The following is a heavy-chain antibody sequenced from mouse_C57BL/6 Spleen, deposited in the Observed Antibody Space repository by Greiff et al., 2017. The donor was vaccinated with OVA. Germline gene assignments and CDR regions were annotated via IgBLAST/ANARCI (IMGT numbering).Heavy chain of an antibody. J-gene: IGHJ2*01. CDR3: ARLSSWDY. V-gene: IGHV1-85*01. Sequence: QVQLQQSGPELVKPGASVKLSCKASGYTFTSYDINWVQQRPGQGLEWIGWIYPSDGSTKYNEKFKGQATVTVDTSSSTSYMELHSLTSEDSAVYFCARLSSWDYWGQGTTLTVSS. CDR1: GYTFTSYD. CDR2: IYPSDGST.